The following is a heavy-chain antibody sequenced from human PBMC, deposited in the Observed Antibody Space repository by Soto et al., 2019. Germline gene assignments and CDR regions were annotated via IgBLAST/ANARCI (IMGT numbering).Heavy chain of an antibody. CDR2: INPGNGNT. D-gene: IGHD3-22*01. J-gene: IGHJ4*02. CDR1: GYTFTSYG. Sequence: ASVKVSCKASGYTFTSYGMNWVRQAPGRGLEWMGWINPGNGNTKYSQKIQGRGIIERDTYASTAYMELSSLRSEDTAVYYCARGGYFDSSNYLAYWGLGTLVTFSS. V-gene: IGHV1-3*01. CDR3: ARGGYFDSSNYLAY.